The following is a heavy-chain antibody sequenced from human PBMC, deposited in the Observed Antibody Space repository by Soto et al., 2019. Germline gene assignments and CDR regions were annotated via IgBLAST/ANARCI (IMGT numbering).Heavy chain of an antibody. Sequence: GGSLRLSCAASGFTFSDYYMSWIRQAPGKGLEWVSYISSSSSYTNYADSVKGRFTISRDNAKNSLYLQMNSLRAEDTAVYYCARAMGVKIWQKPGSFGYWGQGTLVTVSS. J-gene: IGHJ4*02. CDR3: ARAMGVKIWQKPGSFGY. CDR1: GFTFSDYY. V-gene: IGHV3-11*06. D-gene: IGHD3-10*01. CDR2: ISSSSSYT.